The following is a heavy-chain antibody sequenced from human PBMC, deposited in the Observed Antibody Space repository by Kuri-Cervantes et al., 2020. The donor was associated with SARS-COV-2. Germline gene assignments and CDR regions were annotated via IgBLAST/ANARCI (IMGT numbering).Heavy chain of an antibody. Sequence: GSLRLSCAVSGGSISSSNWWSWVRQPPGKGLEWIGEIYHSGSTNYNPSLKSRVTISVDKSKNQFSLKLSSVTAADTAVYYCATAEDTARPWYFDLWGRGTLVTVSS. V-gene: IGHV4-4*02. CDR3: ATAEDTARPWYFDL. CDR1: GGSISSSNW. D-gene: IGHD5-18*01. J-gene: IGHJ2*01. CDR2: IYHSGST.